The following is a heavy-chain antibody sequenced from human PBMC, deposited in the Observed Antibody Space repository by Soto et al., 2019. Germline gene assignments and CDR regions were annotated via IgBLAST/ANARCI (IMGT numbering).Heavy chain of an antibody. V-gene: IGHV3-21*01. CDR2: ISSSSYI. J-gene: IGHJ4*02. CDR3: SRGSSSSWYDY. CDR1: GFTFSSYS. Sequence: GGSLRLSCAASGFTFSSYSMNWVRQAPGKGLEWVSSISSSSYIYYADSVKGRFTISRDNAKNSLYLQMNSLRAEDTAVYYCSRGSSSSWYDYWGQGTLVTVSS. D-gene: IGHD6-13*01.